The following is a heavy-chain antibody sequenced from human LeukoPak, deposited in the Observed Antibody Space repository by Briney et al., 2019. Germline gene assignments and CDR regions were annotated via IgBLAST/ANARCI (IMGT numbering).Heavy chain of an antibody. CDR2: IRHDETNQ. CDR1: GFTLRSFA. D-gene: IGHD3-16*01. Sequence: GGSLRLSCVVSGFTLRSFAIHWVRQAPGKGLEWVALIRHDETNQYYADSVQGRFTISRDTSRNTVYLQMNNLRVEDTAVYYCAKEYTPSSPLGEFASWGQGTLVTVS. J-gene: IGHJ1*01. CDR3: AKEYTPSSPLGEFAS. V-gene: IGHV3-30*02.